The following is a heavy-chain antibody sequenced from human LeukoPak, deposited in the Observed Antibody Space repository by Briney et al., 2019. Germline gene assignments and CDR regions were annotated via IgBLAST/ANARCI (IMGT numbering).Heavy chain of an antibody. V-gene: IGHV7-4-1*02. D-gene: IGHD5-18*01. CDR3: ARRGIQLWHYYYGMDV. CDR2: IDTNTGNP. Sequence: ASVKVSCKASGYAFTTYCINWVRQAPGQGLEWMGWIDTNTGNPTYAQGFTGRFVFSLDTSVSTAYLQISSLKAEDTAVYYCARRGIQLWHYYYGMDVWGQGTTVTVSS. J-gene: IGHJ6*02. CDR1: GYAFTTYC.